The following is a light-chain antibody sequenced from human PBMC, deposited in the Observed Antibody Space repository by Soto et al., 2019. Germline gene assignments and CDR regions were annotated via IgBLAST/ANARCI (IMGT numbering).Light chain of an antibody. CDR1: QPISKW. J-gene: IGKJ1*01. Sequence: DIQMTQSPSTLSASVGDRVTITCRASQPISKWLAWYQQKPGKAPKALXXXXXXLQRGVTSRFSGSGSATEFTLTISCLQPDDFATYYCQQYNGHSTSTCGPGTKVAI. CDR3: QQYNGHSTST. CDR2: XXX. V-gene: IGKV1-5*01.